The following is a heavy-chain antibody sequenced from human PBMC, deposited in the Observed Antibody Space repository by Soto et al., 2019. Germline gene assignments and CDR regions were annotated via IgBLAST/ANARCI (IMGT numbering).Heavy chain of an antibody. CDR2: ISYDGSNK. D-gene: IGHD3-16*01. V-gene: IGHV3-30*18. CDR1: GFTFSSYG. J-gene: IGHJ4*02. Sequence: QVQLEESGGGVVQPGRSLRLSCAASGFTFSSYGMHWVRQAPGKGLEWVAVISYDGSNKYYADSVKGRFTISRDNSKNTLYLQMNSLRAEDTAVYYCAKAGGGSFGYWGQGTLVTVSS. CDR3: AKAGGGSFGY.